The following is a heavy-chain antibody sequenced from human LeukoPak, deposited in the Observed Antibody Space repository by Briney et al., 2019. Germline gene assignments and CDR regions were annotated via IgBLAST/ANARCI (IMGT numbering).Heavy chain of an antibody. CDR1: GGSISSGGYY. CDR3: VRSGYAGNYFDY. CDR2: IYYSGST. V-gene: IGHV4-31*03. Sequence: SQTLSLTCTVSGGSISSGGYYWSWFRQHPGKGLEWIGYIYYSGSTYYNPSLKSRVTISVDTSKNQFSLKLSSVTAADTAVYYCVRSGYAGNYFDYWGQGTLVTVSS. J-gene: IGHJ4*02. D-gene: IGHD3-3*01.